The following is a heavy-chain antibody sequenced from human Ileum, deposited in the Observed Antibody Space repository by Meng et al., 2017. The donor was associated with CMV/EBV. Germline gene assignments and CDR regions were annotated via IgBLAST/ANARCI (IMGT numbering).Heavy chain of an antibody. D-gene: IGHD4-17*01. Sequence: GESLKISCAASGFPFSSYSMHWVRQAPGKGLEWVSFIRYDGSNKYYADSVKGRFTISRDNSKYTLHLQMNSLRAEDTALYYCAKDGVYGDYARYFFDYWGQGTLVTVSS. J-gene: IGHJ4*02. CDR1: GFPFSSYS. CDR2: IRYDGSNK. V-gene: IGHV3-30*02. CDR3: AKDGVYGDYARYFFDY.